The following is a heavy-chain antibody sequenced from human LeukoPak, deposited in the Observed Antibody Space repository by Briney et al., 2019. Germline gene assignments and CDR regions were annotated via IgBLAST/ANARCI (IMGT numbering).Heavy chain of an antibody. J-gene: IGHJ6*02. Sequence: ASVKVSCKASGYTFTSYAMNWVRQAPGQGLEWMGWINTNTGNPTYAQGFTGRFVFSLDTSVSTAYLQISSLKAEDTAVYYCARERGVHNYYYYYGMDVWGQGTTVTVSS. CDR3: ARERGVHNYYYYYGMDV. V-gene: IGHV7-4-1*02. CDR1: GYTFTSYA. CDR2: INTNTGNP. D-gene: IGHD3-10*01.